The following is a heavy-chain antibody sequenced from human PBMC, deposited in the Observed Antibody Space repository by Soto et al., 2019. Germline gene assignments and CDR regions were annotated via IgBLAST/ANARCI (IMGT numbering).Heavy chain of an antibody. V-gene: IGHV5-51*01. CDR1: GYRFTSYW. CDR2: IYPGDSDT. J-gene: IGHJ6*02. Sequence: PGESLKISCKGSGYRFTSYWIGWVRQMPGKGLEWMGLIYPGDSDTKYSPSSQGQVTISADKSIRTAYLQWSSLKASETAMYYCARPGRKDYYGMDVWGQGTTVTVSS. CDR3: ARPGRKDYYGMDV.